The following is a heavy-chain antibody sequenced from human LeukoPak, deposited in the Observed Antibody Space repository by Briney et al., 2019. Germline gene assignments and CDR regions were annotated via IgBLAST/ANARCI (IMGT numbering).Heavy chain of an antibody. CDR2: IYSGGST. CDR3: ARGEAQQQLAFDY. CDR1: GITVSSNY. Sequence: PGGSLRLSCAASGITVSSNYMTWVRQAPGKGLEWVSVIYSGGSTYYADPVKGRFTISRDNSKNTLHLQMNSLRAEDTAVYYCARGEAQQQLAFDYWGQGTLVTVSS. D-gene: IGHD6-13*01. V-gene: IGHV3-53*01. J-gene: IGHJ4*02.